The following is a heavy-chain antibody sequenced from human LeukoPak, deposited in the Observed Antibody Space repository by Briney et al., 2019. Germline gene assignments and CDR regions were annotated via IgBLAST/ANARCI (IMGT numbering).Heavy chain of an antibody. J-gene: IGHJ6*03. CDR2: IYTSGST. V-gene: IGHV4-4*07. CDR1: GGSIGSYY. CDR3: ARGGSSSAYYYYYMDV. D-gene: IGHD6-6*01. Sequence: SETLSLTCTVSGGSIGSYYWSWIRQPAGKGLEWIGRIYTSGSTNYNPSLKSRVTMSVDTSKNQFSLKLSSVTAADTAVYYCARGGSSSAYYYYYMDVWGKGTTVTVSS.